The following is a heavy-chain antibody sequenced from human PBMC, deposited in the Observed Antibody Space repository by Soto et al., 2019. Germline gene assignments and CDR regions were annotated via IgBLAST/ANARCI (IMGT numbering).Heavy chain of an antibody. D-gene: IGHD2-21*02. V-gene: IGHV4-59*01. CDR2: LYNAGST. CDR1: GGSISRYY. J-gene: IGHJ6*02. Sequence: SETLSLTCTVSGGSISRYYWSWIRHPPGKGLEWIGYLYNAGSTIYNPSLKSRVTISVDMSQNQFSLNLNYVTAADTAVYYCARDLWGYCGTDCYPLDVWGQGTTVTVS. CDR3: ARDLWGYCGTDCYPLDV.